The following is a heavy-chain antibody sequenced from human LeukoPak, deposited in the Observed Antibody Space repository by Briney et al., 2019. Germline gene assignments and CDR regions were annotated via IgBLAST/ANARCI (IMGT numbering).Heavy chain of an antibody. Sequence: SETLSLTCSVSGGSINSYYWGWIRQPPGKGLEWIGYIYYSGSTNYNPSLKSRLTISLDTSKNQFSLKLSSVTAADTAVYYCARLTKRNDPFAIWGQGTMVTVSS. J-gene: IGHJ3*02. CDR1: GGSINSYY. CDR3: ARLTKRNDPFAI. D-gene: IGHD1-14*01. V-gene: IGHV4-59*01. CDR2: IYYSGST.